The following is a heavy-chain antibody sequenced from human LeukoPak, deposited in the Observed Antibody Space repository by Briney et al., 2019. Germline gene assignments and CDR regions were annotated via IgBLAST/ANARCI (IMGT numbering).Heavy chain of an antibody. J-gene: IGHJ4*02. V-gene: IGHV1-18*01. CDR2: ISAYNGNT. Sequence: ASVKVSCKASGYTFTSYGISWVRQAPGQGLEWMGWISAYNGNTNYAQKLQGRVTMTTDTSTSTAYMELRSLGSDDTAVYYCARDFPLGSGSYYNGYVNWGQGTLVTVSS. CDR1: GYTFTSYG. CDR3: ARDFPLGSGSYYNGYVN. D-gene: IGHD3-10*01.